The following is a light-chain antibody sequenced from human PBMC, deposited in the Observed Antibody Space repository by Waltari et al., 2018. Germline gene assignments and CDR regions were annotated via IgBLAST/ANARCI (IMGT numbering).Light chain of an antibody. Sequence: QLALTQSPSASASLGASVKITCTLSSGHRNYGIAWHQQVPDTGPRYLMNVNRDGSYIKGDEIPDRFSGSSAGAGRYLTIASLQSEDEADYYCQTWGTGIPVFGGGTKLTVV. J-gene: IGLJ2*01. CDR2: VNRDGSY. CDR3: QTWGTGIPV. V-gene: IGLV4-69*01. CDR1: SGHRNYG.